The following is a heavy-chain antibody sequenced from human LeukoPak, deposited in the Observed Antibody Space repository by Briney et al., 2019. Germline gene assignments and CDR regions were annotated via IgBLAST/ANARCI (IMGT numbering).Heavy chain of an antibody. J-gene: IGHJ4*02. D-gene: IGHD6-19*01. V-gene: IGHV4-4*07. CDR2: IYTSGST. Sequence: SETLSLTCTVSGGSISSYYWSWIRQPAGKGLEWIGRIYTSGSTNYNPSLKSRVTMSVDTSKNQFSLKLSSVTAADTAVYYCARGKVVAGTPGQNSWDSWGQGTLVTVSS. CDR1: GGSISSYY. CDR3: ARGKVVAGTPGQNSWDS.